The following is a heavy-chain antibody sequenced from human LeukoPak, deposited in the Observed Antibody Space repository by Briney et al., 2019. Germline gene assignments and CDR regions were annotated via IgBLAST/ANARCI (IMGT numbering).Heavy chain of an antibody. CDR2: ISSSSSYI. CDR1: GFTFSSYS. CDR3: ARDLSGYSYGLYY. Sequence: PGGSLRLSCAASGFTFSSYSMNWVRQAPGKGLEWVSSISSSSSYIYYADSVKGRLTISRDNAKNSPYLQMNSLRAEDTAVYYCARDLSGYSYGLYYWGQGTLVTVSS. D-gene: IGHD5-18*01. V-gene: IGHV3-21*01. J-gene: IGHJ4*02.